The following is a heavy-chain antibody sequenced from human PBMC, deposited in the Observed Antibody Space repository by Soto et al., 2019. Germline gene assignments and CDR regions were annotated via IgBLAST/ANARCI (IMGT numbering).Heavy chain of an antibody. Sequence: SETLSLTCSVSGGSISSDYWSWIRQPPGKGLDCIVRFYYSGSTSYNPSFMSRFTISLDTSKNKFSLKLSFVSAADTAVYYCARVFRYDFWSGYTGNNWFDPWGQGTLVTVS. CDR3: ARVFRYDFWSGYTGNNWFDP. J-gene: IGHJ5*02. D-gene: IGHD3-3*01. CDR1: GGSISSDY. CDR2: FYYSGST. V-gene: IGHV4-59*12.